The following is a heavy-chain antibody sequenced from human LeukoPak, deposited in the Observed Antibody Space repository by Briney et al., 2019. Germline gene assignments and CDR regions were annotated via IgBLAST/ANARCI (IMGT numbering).Heavy chain of an antibody. D-gene: IGHD4-11*01. CDR2: INPNSGGT. Sequence: EASVKVSCKASGYTFTGYYMHWVRQAPGQGLERMGWINPNSGGTNYAQKFQGRVTVTRDTSISTAYMELSSLRSEDTAVYYCARGSSDYSNYWGQGTLVTVSS. V-gene: IGHV1-2*02. J-gene: IGHJ4*02. CDR1: GYTFTGYY. CDR3: ARGSSDYSNY.